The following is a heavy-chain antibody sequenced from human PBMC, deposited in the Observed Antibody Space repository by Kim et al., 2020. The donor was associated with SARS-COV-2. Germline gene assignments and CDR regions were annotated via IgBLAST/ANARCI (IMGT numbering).Heavy chain of an antibody. CDR2: IRGGGAVP. V-gene: IGHV3-23*01. CDR1: GFTFSNYA. J-gene: IGHJ3*02. Sequence: GGSLRLSCAASGFTFSNYAMNWVRQAPGKGLEWFSSIRGGGAVPKYANSVKGRFTISRDNSKNTLYLQINSLTGDDTAVYYCAKCQYSYGSDAFDIWGLGTLVTVSS. D-gene: IGHD5-18*01. CDR3: AKCQYSYGSDAFDI.